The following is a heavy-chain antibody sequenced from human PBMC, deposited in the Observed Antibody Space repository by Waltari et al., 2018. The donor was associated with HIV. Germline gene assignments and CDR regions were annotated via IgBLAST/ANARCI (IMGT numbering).Heavy chain of an antibody. J-gene: IGHJ6*02. Sequence: EVQLVESGGGLIRPGGSVRLSCVASGFTFKNAWMTWVRQAPGKGLEWLGRIKSKADGGTIDYAAPLKGRSTISRDDSKNTFFLQMGSLEIEDTAVYYCTTDEGDWNYGGPWGQGTTVTVS. V-gene: IGHV3-15*01. CDR2: IKSKADGGTI. CDR1: GFTFKNAW. D-gene: IGHD2-21*01. CDR3: TTDEGDWNYGGP.